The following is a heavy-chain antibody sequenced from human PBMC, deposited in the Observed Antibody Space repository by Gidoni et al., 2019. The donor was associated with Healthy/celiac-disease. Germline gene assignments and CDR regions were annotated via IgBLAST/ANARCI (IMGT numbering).Heavy chain of an antibody. J-gene: IGHJ3*02. V-gene: IGHV1-69*01. Sequence: QVQLVQSGAEVQQPGSSVKVSCKASGGTFSSYAISWGRQAPGQGLEWLGGLIPILGTANDAQKFQGRVTITADESTSTAYMELSSLRSEDTAVYYCARDLFWYSSSSLDAFDIWGQGTMVTVSS. CDR3: ARDLFWYSSSSLDAFDI. D-gene: IGHD6-6*01. CDR2: LIPILGTA. CDR1: GGTFSSYA.